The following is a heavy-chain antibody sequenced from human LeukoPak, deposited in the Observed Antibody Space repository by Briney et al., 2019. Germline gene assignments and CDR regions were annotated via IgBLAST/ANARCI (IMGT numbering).Heavy chain of an antibody. V-gene: IGHV1-2*02. CDR2: INPNSGGT. D-gene: IGHD3-10*01. J-gene: IGHJ5*02. CDR1: GYTFTGYY. CDR3: ARGGLLWFGENWFDP. Sequence: ASVKVSCKASGYTFTGYYMHWVRQAPGQGLEWMGWINPNSGGTNYAQKFQGRVTMTRDTSISTAYMELSRLRSDDTAVYYCARGGLLWFGENWFDPWGQGTLVTVSS.